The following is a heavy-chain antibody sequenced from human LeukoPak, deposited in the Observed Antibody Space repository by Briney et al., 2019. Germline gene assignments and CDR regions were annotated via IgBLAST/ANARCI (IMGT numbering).Heavy chain of an antibody. V-gene: IGHV3-9*01. Sequence: GGSLRLSCAASGFTFDDYATHWVRQAPGKGLEWVSGISWNSGSIGYADSVKGRFTISRDNAKNSLYLQMNSLRAEDTAVYYCAREPRYCSSTSCYTIDYWGQGTLVTVSS. D-gene: IGHD2-2*02. J-gene: IGHJ4*02. CDR1: GFTFDDYA. CDR3: AREPRYCSSTSCYTIDY. CDR2: ISWNSGSI.